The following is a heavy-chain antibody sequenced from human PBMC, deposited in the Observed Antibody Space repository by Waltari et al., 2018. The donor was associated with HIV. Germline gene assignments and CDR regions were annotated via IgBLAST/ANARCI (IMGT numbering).Heavy chain of an antibody. CDR1: GFSVRIHW. CDR3: ARASHYIEFSTFDGDYYFDL. Sequence: VQLVESGGGSIKTGGSLRLSCEGSGFSVRIHWMDWFRQGPGKGLVWVARINSDGSTRNYADAVKGRFVISRDNSRNTVYLQLNSVKVEDTAVYFCARASHYIEFSTFDGDYYFDLWGRGTRVAVSS. J-gene: IGHJ4*02. CDR2: INSDGSTR. D-gene: IGHD3-9*01. V-gene: IGHV3-74*01.